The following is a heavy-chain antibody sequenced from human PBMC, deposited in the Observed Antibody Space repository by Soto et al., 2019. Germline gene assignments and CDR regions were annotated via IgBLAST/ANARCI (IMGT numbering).Heavy chain of an antibody. CDR2: ISPNSGRP. D-gene: IGHD3-3*01. V-gene: IGHV1-18*04. Sequence: GASVKVSCKASGYTFNKYDITWVRQAPGQGLEWLGLISPNSGRPSYAQKFEGRVTMTTDTSTTTAYLELRSLRSDDTAVYYCVRQYYDFWTDYPDFDSWGQGSLVTVSS. CDR3: VRQYYDFWTDYPDFDS. CDR1: GYTFNKYD. J-gene: IGHJ4*02.